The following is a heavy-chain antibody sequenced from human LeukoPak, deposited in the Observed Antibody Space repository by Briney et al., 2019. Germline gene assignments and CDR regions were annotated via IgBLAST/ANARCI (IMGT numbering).Heavy chain of an antibody. Sequence: SETLSLTCAVYGGSFSGYYWGWIRQPPGKGLEWIGEINHSGSTNYNPSLKSRVTISVDTSKNQFSLKLSSVTAADTAVYYCARSEYSYGADAFDIWGQGTMVTVSS. CDR2: INHSGST. D-gene: IGHD5-18*01. J-gene: IGHJ3*02. CDR1: GGSFSGYY. CDR3: ARSEYSYGADAFDI. V-gene: IGHV4-34*01.